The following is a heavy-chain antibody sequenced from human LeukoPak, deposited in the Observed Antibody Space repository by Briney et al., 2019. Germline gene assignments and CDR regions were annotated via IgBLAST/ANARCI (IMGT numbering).Heavy chain of an antibody. CDR2: IYTSGST. CDR3: ARDGMAAAGKPYYYYYMDV. J-gene: IGHJ6*03. Sequence: PSGTLSLTCTVSGGSISSGSYYWSWIRQPAGKGLEWIGRIYTSGSTNYNPSLKSRVTISIDTSKNQFSLKLSSVTAADTAVYYCARDGMAAAGKPYYYYYMDVWGKGTTVTVSS. CDR1: GGSISSGSYY. V-gene: IGHV4-61*02. D-gene: IGHD6-13*01.